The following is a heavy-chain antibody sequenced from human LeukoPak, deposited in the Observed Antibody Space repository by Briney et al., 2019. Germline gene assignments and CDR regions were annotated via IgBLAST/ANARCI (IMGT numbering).Heavy chain of an antibody. CDR2: IYYSGST. CDR3: ARDRGDSNYYYYYGMDV. D-gene: IGHD2-21*02. V-gene: IGHV4-59*01. Sequence: TLSLXXXVSGXSISSXYWSWIRQPPGKGLEWIGYIYYSGSTNYNPSLKSRVTISVDTSKNQFSLKLSSVTAADTAVYYCARDRGDSNYYYYYGMDVWGQGTTVTVSS. J-gene: IGHJ6*02. CDR1: GXSISSXY.